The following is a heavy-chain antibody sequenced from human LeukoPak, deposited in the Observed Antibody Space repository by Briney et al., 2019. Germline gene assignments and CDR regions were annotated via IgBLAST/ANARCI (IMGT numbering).Heavy chain of an antibody. V-gene: IGHV1-2*02. CDR2: INPNSGGT. D-gene: IGHD4-17*01. CDR1: GYTFTGYY. CDR3: ARETYGDYVGYYYYGMDV. J-gene: IGHJ6*02. Sequence: ASVKVSCKASGYTFTGYYMHWVRQAPGQGLEWMGWINPNSGGTNYAQKFQGGVTMTRDTSISTAYMELSRLRSDDTAVYYCARETYGDYVGYYYYGMDVWGQGTTVTVSS.